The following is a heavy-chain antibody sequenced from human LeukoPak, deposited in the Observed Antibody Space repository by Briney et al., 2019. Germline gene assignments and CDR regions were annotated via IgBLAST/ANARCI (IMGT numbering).Heavy chain of an antibody. Sequence: SETLSLTCAVYGGSFSGYYWSWIRQPPGKGLEWIGEINHSGSTNYNPSLKSRVTISVDTSKNQFSLKLSSVTAADTAVYYCARALYYYYGSGSPIDYWGQGTLVTVYS. V-gene: IGHV4-34*01. CDR1: GGSFSGYY. CDR2: INHSGST. D-gene: IGHD3-10*01. CDR3: ARALYYYYGSGSPIDY. J-gene: IGHJ4*02.